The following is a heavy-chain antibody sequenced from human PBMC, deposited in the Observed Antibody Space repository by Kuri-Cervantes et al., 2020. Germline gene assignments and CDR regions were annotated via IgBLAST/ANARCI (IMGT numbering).Heavy chain of an antibody. J-gene: IGHJ5*02. CDR1: GYTFTGYG. CDR3: ARGSSGWYLGAWFDP. Sequence: ASVKVSCKASGYTFTGYGISWVRQAPGQGLEWMGWISAYSGNTNYAQKLQGRVTMTTDTSTSTAYMELRSLRSDDTAVYYCARGSSGWYLGAWFDPWGQGTLVTVSS. V-gene: IGHV1-18*01. D-gene: IGHD6-19*01. CDR2: ISAYSGNT.